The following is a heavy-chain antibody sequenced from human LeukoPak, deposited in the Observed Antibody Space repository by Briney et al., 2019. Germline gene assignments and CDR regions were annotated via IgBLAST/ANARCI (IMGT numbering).Heavy chain of an antibody. Sequence: GGSLRLSCAASGFTFSGYAMPWVRQAPVKGLEWVAVISYDGGNKYYVDSVKGRFTISRDNSRNTLYLQMNSLRTEDTAVYYCARDFNYYDSSGYYRHFDYWGQGTLVTVSS. CDR2: ISYDGGNK. CDR1: GFTFSGYA. CDR3: ARDFNYYDSSGYYRHFDY. D-gene: IGHD3-22*01. V-gene: IGHV3-30-3*01. J-gene: IGHJ4*02.